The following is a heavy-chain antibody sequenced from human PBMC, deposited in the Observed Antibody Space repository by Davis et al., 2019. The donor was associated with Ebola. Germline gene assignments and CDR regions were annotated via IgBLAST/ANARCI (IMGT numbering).Heavy chain of an antibody. CDR2: ISSDGSNE. J-gene: IGHJ4*02. V-gene: IGHV3-30*18. Sequence: GESLKISCVVWGFTFSAYGMHWVRQAPGKGLEWVALISSDGSNEYYADFVRGRFTISRDNSKKTVYLQLNSLTTEDTAVYYCAKLPTGMSGSYYEFYYWGQGTRVTVSS. CDR3: AKLPTGMSGSYYEFYY. CDR1: GFTFSAYG. D-gene: IGHD1-26*01.